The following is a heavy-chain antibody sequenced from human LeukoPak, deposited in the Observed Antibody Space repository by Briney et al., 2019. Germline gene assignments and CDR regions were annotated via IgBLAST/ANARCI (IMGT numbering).Heavy chain of an antibody. CDR2: ISYSGST. V-gene: IGHV4-39*07. CDR1: GGSISSSTYY. CDR3: ARGVSWVDYFDY. Sequence: SETLSLTCTVSGGSISSSTYYWGGIRQPPGKGLEWIGSISYSGSTYYTPSLRGRVTISVDTSKNQFSLKLSSVTAADTAVYYCARGVSWVDYFDYWGQGTLVTVSS. J-gene: IGHJ4*02. D-gene: IGHD6-13*01.